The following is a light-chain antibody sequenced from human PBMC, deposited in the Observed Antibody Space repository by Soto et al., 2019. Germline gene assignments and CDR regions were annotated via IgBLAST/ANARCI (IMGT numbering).Light chain of an antibody. Sequence: QTVVTQEPSFSVSPGGTVTLTCGLSSGSVSTSYYPSWYQQTPGQAPRTLIYSTNTRSSGVPDRFSGSILGNKAALTITGAMADDESDYYCVLYMGSGIWVFGRGTKLTVL. CDR3: VLYMGSGIWV. J-gene: IGLJ3*02. CDR1: SGSVSTSYY. V-gene: IGLV8-61*01. CDR2: STN.